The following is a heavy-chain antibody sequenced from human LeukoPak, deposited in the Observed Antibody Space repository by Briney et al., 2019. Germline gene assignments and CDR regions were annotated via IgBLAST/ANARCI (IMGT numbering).Heavy chain of an antibody. CDR1: GFTVSSNY. CDR2: IYSGGST. J-gene: IGHJ3*02. V-gene: IGHV3-53*01. Sequence: GGSLRLSCAASGFTVSSNYMSWVRQAPGKGLEWVSVIYSGGSTYYADSVKGRFTISRDNSKNTLYLQMNSLRAEDTAVYYCAALITGTTRGAFDIWGQGTMVTVSS. D-gene: IGHD1-7*01. CDR3: AALITGTTRGAFDI.